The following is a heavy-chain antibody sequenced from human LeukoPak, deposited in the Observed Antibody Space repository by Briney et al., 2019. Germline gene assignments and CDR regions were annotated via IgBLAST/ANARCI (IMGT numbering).Heavy chain of an antibody. CDR3: ARDPYGDYGWFDP. Sequence: PGGSLRLSCAASGFTFSSYSMNWVRQAPGKGLEWVSYISSSSSTIYYADSVKGRFTISRDNAKNSLYLQMNSLRAEDTAVYYCARDPYGDYGWFDPWGQGTLVTVSS. J-gene: IGHJ5*02. CDR2: ISSSSSTI. D-gene: IGHD4-17*01. V-gene: IGHV3-48*01. CDR1: GFTFSSYS.